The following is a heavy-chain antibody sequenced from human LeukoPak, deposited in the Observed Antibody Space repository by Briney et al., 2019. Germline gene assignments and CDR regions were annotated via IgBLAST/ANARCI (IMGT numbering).Heavy chain of an antibody. CDR1: GSTFSSYA. V-gene: IGHV3-64*01. CDR3: ARGEQWLDY. J-gene: IGHJ4*02. Sequence: GGSLRLSCAASGSTFSSYAMHWVRQAPGKGLEYVSAISSNGGSTYYANSVKGRFTISRDNSKNTLYLQMGSLRAEDMAVYYCARGEQWLDYWGQGTLVTVSS. D-gene: IGHD6-19*01. CDR2: ISSNGGST.